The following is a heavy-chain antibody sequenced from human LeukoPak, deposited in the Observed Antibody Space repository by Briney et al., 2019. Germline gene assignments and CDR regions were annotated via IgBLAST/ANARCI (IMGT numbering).Heavy chain of an antibody. CDR1: GFSFSNYD. D-gene: IGHD3-22*01. CDR2: ISSSGRSI. J-gene: IGHJ4*02. CDR3: ARDQGYYDSSGYYPYYLDY. V-gene: IGHV3-11*01. Sequence: GGSLRLSCAGPGFSFSNYDMGWVRQAPGKGLEWVSYISSSGRSIYYADTVKGRFTISRDNAKNSLYLQMNSLRAEDTAVYYCARDQGYYDSSGYYPYYLDYWGQGNLVTVSS.